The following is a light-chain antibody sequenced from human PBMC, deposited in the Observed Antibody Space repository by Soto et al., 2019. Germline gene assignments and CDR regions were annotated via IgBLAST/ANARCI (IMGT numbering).Light chain of an antibody. Sequence: QSALTQPASVPGSPGQSITISCTGTSSDVGGYNYVSWYQQHPGKAPKLMIYDVSNRPSGVSNRFSGSKSGNTASLTISGLQAEDEADYYCCSYTSSSTYVFGTGTKVTVL. CDR1: SSDVGGYNY. J-gene: IGLJ1*01. V-gene: IGLV2-14*01. CDR3: CSYTSSSTYV. CDR2: DVS.